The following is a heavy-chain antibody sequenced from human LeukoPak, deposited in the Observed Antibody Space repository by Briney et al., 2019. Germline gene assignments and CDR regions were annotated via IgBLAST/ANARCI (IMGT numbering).Heavy chain of an antibody. V-gene: IGHV3-11*01. Sequence: GGSLRLSCAASGFAFGSYAMGWVRQAPGKGLEWVSYISGSGSTIYYADSVKGRFTISRDNAKNSLYLQMNSLRAEDTAVYYCARDGGSYAPDYWGQGTLVTVSS. D-gene: IGHD1-26*01. CDR2: ISGSGSTI. CDR1: GFAFGSYA. J-gene: IGHJ4*02. CDR3: ARDGGSYAPDY.